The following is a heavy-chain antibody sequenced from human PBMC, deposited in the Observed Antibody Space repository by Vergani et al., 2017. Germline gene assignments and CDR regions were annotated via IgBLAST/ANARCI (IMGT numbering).Heavy chain of an antibody. V-gene: IGHV3-30*03. Sequence: QVHLVESGGGVVQPGRSLRLSCVVSGFTSSYSGMHWVRQAPGKGLEWVSVISYDGTQKYYADSVKGRFTISSDNSKSTLYLQMNSLRTEDTAVYYCATKSCGTPGCQIRYFKEWGKGTLVTVSS. CDR3: ATKSCGTPGCQIRYFKE. J-gene: IGHJ1*01. D-gene: IGHD2-15*01. CDR2: ISYDGTQK. CDR1: GFTSSYSG.